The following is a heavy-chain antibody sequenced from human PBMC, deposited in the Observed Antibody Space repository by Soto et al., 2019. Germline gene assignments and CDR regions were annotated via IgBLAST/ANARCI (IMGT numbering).Heavy chain of an antibody. D-gene: IGHD7-27*01. V-gene: IGHV6-1*01. CDR3: ARGWGYGFDI. Sequence: QSQTLSLTCAISGDPVSSNSAAWNWIRQSPSRGLEWLGRTLYRSKWYNGYAVSVKSRIIINPDTSKNQVSLQLNSVTPEDTAVYYCARGWGYGFDIWAQGTLVTVSS. CDR1: GDPVSSNSAA. J-gene: IGHJ3*02. CDR2: TLYRSKWYN.